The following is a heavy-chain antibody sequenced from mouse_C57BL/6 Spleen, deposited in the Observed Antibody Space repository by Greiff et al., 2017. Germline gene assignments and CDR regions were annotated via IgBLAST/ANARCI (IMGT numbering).Heavy chain of an antibody. J-gene: IGHJ4*01. CDR3: AKNRELMVSYAMDY. CDR2: IWRGGST. D-gene: IGHD2-3*01. V-gene: IGHV2-5*01. CDR1: GFSLTSYG. Sequence: VKLMESGPGLVQPSQSLSITCTVSGFSLTSYGVHWVRQSPGKGLEWLGVIWRGGSTDYNAAFMSRLSITKDNSKSQVFCKMNSLQADDTAIYYCAKNRELMVSYAMDYWGQGTSVTVSS.